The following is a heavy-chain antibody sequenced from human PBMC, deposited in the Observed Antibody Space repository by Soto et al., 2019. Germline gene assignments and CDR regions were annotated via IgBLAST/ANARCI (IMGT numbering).Heavy chain of an antibody. CDR2: IIPIFGTA. CDR1: GGTFSSYV. D-gene: IGHD2-2*01. CDR3: ARYRGDIVLVPAAPLANYGMDV. Sequence: SVKVSCKASGGTFSSYVISWVRQAPGQGLEWMGGIIPIFGTANYAQKFQGRVTITADESTSTAYMELSSLRSEDTAVYYCARYRGDIVLVPAAPLANYGMDVWGQGTTVTVSS. V-gene: IGHV1-69*13. J-gene: IGHJ6*02.